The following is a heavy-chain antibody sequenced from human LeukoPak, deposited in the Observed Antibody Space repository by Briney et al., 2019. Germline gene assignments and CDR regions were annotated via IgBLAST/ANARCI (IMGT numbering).Heavy chain of an antibody. J-gene: IGHJ3*02. CDR3: ARETTVTFADAFDI. Sequence: GGSLRLSCAASGFTFSSYGMSWVRQAPGKGLEWVSAISGSGGNTYYADSLKGRFTISRDDSKNTLYLQLNSLRADDTALYFCARETTVTFADAFDIWGRGTMVTVSS. CDR1: GFTFSSYG. D-gene: IGHD4-17*01. V-gene: IGHV3-23*01. CDR2: ISGSGGNT.